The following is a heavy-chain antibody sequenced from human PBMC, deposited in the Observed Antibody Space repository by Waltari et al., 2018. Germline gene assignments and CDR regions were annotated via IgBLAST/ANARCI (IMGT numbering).Heavy chain of an antibody. D-gene: IGHD2-15*01. J-gene: IGHJ4*02. CDR2: FYPERRDT. CDR3: ATDWGYCSDDSCYVGERGDY. V-gene: IGHV1-24*01. Sequence: VQLIQSGAEVKKPGASVRLSCKVSGYSLTELSIHWVRQPPGKGLEWMGGFYPERRDTTYAQRVQGRVTMTEDTSTDTAYMELRSLTSDDTAVFYCATDWGYCSDDSCYVGERGDYWGQGTLVTVSS. CDR1: GYSLTELS.